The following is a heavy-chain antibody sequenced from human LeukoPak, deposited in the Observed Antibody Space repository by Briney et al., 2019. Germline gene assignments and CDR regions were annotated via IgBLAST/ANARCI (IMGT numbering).Heavy chain of an antibody. J-gene: IGHJ1*01. CDR2: INHSGST. Sequence: PSETLSLTCAVYGGSFSGYYWSWIRQPPGKGLEWIGEINHSGSTNYNPSLKSRVTISVDTSKNQFSLKLSSVTAADTAVYYCARAVSGSYGLFQHWGQGTLVTVSS. V-gene: IGHV4-34*01. CDR3: ARAVSGSYGLFQH. CDR1: GGSFSGYY. D-gene: IGHD1-26*01.